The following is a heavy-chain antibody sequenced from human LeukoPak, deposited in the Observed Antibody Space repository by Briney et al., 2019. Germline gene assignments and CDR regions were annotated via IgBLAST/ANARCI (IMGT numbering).Heavy chain of an antibody. D-gene: IGHD5-18*01. CDR1: GYTFTSYY. V-gene: IGHV1-46*01. J-gene: IGHJ4*02. CDR2: INPSGGST. CDR3: ARAGSYGPFDY. Sequence: ASVKVSCKASGYTFTSYYIHWVRPAPGQGPEWMGIINPSGGSTSYAQKFQGRVTMTRDTSTSTVYMEVSSLRSEDTAVYYCARAGSYGPFDYWGQGTLVTVSS.